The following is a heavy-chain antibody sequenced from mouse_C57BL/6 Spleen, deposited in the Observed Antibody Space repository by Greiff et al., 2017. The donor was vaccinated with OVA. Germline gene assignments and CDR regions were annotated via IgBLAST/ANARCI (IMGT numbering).Heavy chain of an antibody. V-gene: IGHV1-59*01. CDR2: IDPSDSST. J-gene: IGHJ4*01. Sequence: QVQLQQPGAELVRPGTSVTLSCKASGYTFTSYWMHWVKQRPGQGLEWIGVIDPSDSSTNYNQKFKGKATLTVDTSSSPAYMQLSSLTSEDSAVYYCARAGYGSSLYAMDYWGQGTSVTVSS. CDR3: ARAGYGSSLYAMDY. D-gene: IGHD1-1*01. CDR1: GYTFTSYW.